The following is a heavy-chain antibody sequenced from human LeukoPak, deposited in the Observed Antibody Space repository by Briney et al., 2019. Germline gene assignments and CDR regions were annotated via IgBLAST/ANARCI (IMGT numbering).Heavy chain of an antibody. CDR2: ISSSGSYI. Sequence: GGSLRLSCAASGFTFSTYDMNWVRQAPGKGLEWVSSISSSGSYIYYADSLKGRFAISRDNAKNSLYLQMNNLRAEDTALYYCARDRGPTYMYFQHWGQGILVTVSS. CDR3: ARDRGPTYMYFQH. J-gene: IGHJ1*01. V-gene: IGHV3-21*04. D-gene: IGHD2-8*01. CDR1: GFTFSTYD.